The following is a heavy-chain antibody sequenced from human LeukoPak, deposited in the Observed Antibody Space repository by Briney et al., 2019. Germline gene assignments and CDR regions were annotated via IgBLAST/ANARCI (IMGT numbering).Heavy chain of an antibody. Sequence: ASVKVSCKASGYTFTSYGISWVRQAPGQGLEWMGWISAYNGNTNYAQKLQGRVTMTTDTSTSTAYMELRSLRSDDTAVYYCASHDYYGSGSYYRPAYYYYYMDVWGKGTTVTISS. CDR1: GYTFTSYG. CDR3: ASHDYYGSGSYYRPAYYYYYMDV. CDR2: ISAYNGNT. J-gene: IGHJ6*03. D-gene: IGHD3-10*01. V-gene: IGHV1-18*01.